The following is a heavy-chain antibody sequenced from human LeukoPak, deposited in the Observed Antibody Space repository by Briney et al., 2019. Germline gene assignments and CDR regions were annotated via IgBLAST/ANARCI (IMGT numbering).Heavy chain of an antibody. V-gene: IGHV3-21*01. CDR3: ARVKLLIGGDAFDI. J-gene: IGHJ3*02. D-gene: IGHD3-10*01. Sequence: GALRLSCAGSGVTFSRYRMKWGRQAPGEGGGWGSSISSSSSYIYYADSVKGRFTISRDNAKNSLYLQMNSLRAEDTAVYYCARVKLLIGGDAFDIWGQGTMVTVSS. CDR1: GVTFSRYR. CDR2: ISSSSSYI.